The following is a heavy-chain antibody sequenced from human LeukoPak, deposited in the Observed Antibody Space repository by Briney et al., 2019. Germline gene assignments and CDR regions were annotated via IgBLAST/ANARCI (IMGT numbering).Heavy chain of an antibody. CDR2: IDPNTGGT. Sequence: ASVKVSCKASGYTFTDYYMHWVRQAPGQGLEWMGWIDPNTGGTNYAQKFQDRVTMTGDTSISTAYIELNSPRSDDTAVYYCARVVAGVGAAFDYWGQGTLVTVSS. D-gene: IGHD6-13*01. CDR3: ARVVAGVGAAFDY. V-gene: IGHV1-2*02. J-gene: IGHJ4*02. CDR1: GYTFTDYY.